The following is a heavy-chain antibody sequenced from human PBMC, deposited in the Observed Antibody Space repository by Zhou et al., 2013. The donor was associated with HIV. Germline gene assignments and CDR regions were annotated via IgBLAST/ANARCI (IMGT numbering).Heavy chain of an antibody. CDR2: IIPIFGTA. CDR3: ASGGRRNWNLRLTYYYYYMDV. CDR1: GGTFSSYA. V-gene: IGHV1-69*05. D-gene: IGHD1-1*01. Sequence: QVQLVQSGAEVKKPGSSVKVSCKASGGTFSSYAISWVRQAPGQGLEWMGGIIPIFGTANYAQKFQGRVTITTDESTSTAYMELSSLRSEDTAVYYCASGGRRNWNLRLTYYYYYMDVWGKGTTVTVSS. J-gene: IGHJ6*03.